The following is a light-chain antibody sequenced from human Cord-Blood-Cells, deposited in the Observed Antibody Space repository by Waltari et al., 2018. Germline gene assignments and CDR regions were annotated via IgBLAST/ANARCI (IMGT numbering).Light chain of an antibody. V-gene: IGKV1-39*01. Sequence: DIQMTQSPSSLSASVVDRVTITCRASQRISSYLNWYQQKPGKAPKRLIYAASSLQPGVPSRFSGSGSCTDFTLTISSLQPEDFATYYCQQSYSTPRTFGPGTKVDIK. CDR1: QRISSY. CDR2: AAS. J-gene: IGKJ3*01. CDR3: QQSYSTPRT.